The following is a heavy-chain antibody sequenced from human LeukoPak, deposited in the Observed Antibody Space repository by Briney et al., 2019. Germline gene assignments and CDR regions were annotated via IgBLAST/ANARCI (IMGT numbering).Heavy chain of an antibody. CDR3: ARSVTYNWFDP. V-gene: IGHV1-2*02. D-gene: IGHD2-21*02. Sequence: ASVKVSCKTSGYVFINYYIHWVRLAPGQGLQWMGWINPRSGATNYAQSFQGRVALTTDTSISTAFMELSNLRPDDTAIYFCARSVTYNWFDPWGQGTRVTVSS. CDR2: INPRSGAT. CDR1: GYVFINYY. J-gene: IGHJ5*02.